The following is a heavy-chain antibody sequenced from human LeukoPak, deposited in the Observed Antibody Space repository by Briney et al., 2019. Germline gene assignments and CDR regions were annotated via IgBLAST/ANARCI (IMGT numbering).Heavy chain of an antibody. V-gene: IGHV3-23*01. J-gene: IGHJ4*02. CDR1: GFTFSSYA. D-gene: IGHD2-2*01. Sequence: GGSLRLSCAASGFTFSSYAMHWVRQAPGKGLEWVSAISGSGGSTYYADSVKGRFTISRDNSKNTLYLQMNSLRAEDTAVYYCAKARLPIVVVPAANDYWGQGTLVTVSS. CDR2: ISGSGGST. CDR3: AKARLPIVVVPAANDY.